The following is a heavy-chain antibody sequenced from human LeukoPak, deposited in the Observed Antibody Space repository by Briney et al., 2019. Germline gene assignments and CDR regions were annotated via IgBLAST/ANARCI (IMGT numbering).Heavy chain of an antibody. J-gene: IGHJ4*02. CDR3: ARDSPGYCSGGSCYGLDY. CDR2: ISSSSSYI. V-gene: IGHV3-21*01. CDR1: GFTFSSYS. D-gene: IGHD2-15*01. Sequence: GGSLRLSCAASGFTFSSYSMNWVRQAPGKGLEWVSSISSSSSYIYYADSVKSRFTISRDNAKNSLYLQMNSLRAEDTAVYYCARDSPGYCSGGSCYGLDYWGQGTLVAVSS.